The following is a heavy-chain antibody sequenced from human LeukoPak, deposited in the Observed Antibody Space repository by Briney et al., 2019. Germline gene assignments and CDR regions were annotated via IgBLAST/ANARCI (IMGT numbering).Heavy chain of an antibody. V-gene: IGHV3-23*01. CDR3: AKANQYYFDY. J-gene: IGHJ4*02. CDR1: GFTFSSYG. CDR2: ISGSGGST. Sequence: GRSLRLSCAASGFTFSSYGMHWVRQAPGKGLEWVSAISGSGGSTYYADSVKGRFTISRDNSKNTLYLQMNSLRAEDTAVYYCAKANQYYFDYWGQGTLVTVSS.